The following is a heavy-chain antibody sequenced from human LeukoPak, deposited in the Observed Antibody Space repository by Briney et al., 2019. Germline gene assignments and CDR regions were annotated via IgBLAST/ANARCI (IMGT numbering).Heavy chain of an antibody. J-gene: IGHJ4*02. CDR1: GYTFRSYA. CDR2: ISSDGRIT. CDR3: GRLSGWYWLDN. D-gene: IGHD6-19*01. Sequence: GGSLRLSCAASGYTFRSYAMQWVRQAPGKGPEYVSAISSDGRITHYANSVKGRFTISRDNSKNTLYLQMGSLRADDMAMYYCGRLSGWYWLDNWGQGTLVTVSS. V-gene: IGHV3-64*01.